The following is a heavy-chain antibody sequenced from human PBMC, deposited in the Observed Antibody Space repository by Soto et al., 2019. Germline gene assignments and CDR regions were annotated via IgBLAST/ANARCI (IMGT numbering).Heavy chain of an antibody. D-gene: IGHD2-15*01. J-gene: IGHJ4*02. CDR2: IDWDDDK. Sequence: SGPTLVNPTQTLTLTCTFSGFSLSTSGMCVSWIRQPPGKALEWLALIDWDDDKYYSTSLKTRLTISKDTSKNQVVLIMTNMDPVDKATYYCARTQRYYSGGSCYSIFDYWGPGNLVTVSS. CDR1: GFSLSTSGMC. CDR3: ARTQRYYSGGSCYSIFDY. V-gene: IGHV2-70*01.